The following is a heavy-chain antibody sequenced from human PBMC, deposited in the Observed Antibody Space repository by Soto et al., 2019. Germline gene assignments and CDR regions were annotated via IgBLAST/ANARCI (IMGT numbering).Heavy chain of an antibody. J-gene: IGHJ4*02. CDR3: ARDCTCGSCCCTY. CDR2: INTYNGNS. V-gene: IGHV1-18*01. CDR1: GSTLTNYD. Sequence: QVQLVQSAAEVKKTGASVTVSCKASGSTLTNYDISWVRQAPGQGPECMGWINTYNGNSNYAQKFHGRVTMTTYTSTNTAYMELRSLTSDDTAVYYCARDCTCGSCCCTYWGQGTLVTVSS. D-gene: IGHD2-15*01.